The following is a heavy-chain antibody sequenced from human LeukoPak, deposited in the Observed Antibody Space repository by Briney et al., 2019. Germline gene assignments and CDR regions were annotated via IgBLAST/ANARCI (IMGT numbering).Heavy chain of an antibody. Sequence: GGSLRLSCAGSGFTFSSYSMNWVRQAPGKGLEWVSSISSSSSYIYYADSVKGRFTISRDNAKNSLYLQMNSLRAEDTAVYYCARGGSDSSWYWVDWGQGTLVTVSS. J-gene: IGHJ4*02. D-gene: IGHD6-13*01. V-gene: IGHV3-21*01. CDR3: ARGGSDSSWYWVD. CDR1: GFTFSSYS. CDR2: ISSSSSYI.